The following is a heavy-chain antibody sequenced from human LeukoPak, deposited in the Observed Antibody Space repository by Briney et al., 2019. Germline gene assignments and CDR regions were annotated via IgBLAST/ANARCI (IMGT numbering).Heavy chain of an antibody. CDR3: ATSLEADPYCSSTSCYGSYYYYGMDV. CDR2: IIPIFGTA. Sequence: GASVKVSCKASGGTFSSYAISWVRQAPGQGLEWMGGIIPIFGTANYAQKFQGRVTITADESTSTAYMELSSLRSEDTAVCYCATSLEADPYCSSTSCYGSYYYYGMDVWGQGTTVTVSS. CDR1: GGTFSSYA. D-gene: IGHD2-2*01. J-gene: IGHJ6*02. V-gene: IGHV1-69*13.